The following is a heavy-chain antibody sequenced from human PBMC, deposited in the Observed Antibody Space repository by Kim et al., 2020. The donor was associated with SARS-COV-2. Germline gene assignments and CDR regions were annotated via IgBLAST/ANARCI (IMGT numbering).Heavy chain of an antibody. D-gene: IGHD4-17*01. V-gene: IGHV3-30*01. Sequence: YYADSVKGRFTISRDNSKNTLYLQMNSLRAEDTAVYYCARDDRFYGDYGYWGQGTLVTVSS. J-gene: IGHJ4*02. CDR3: ARDDRFYGDYGY.